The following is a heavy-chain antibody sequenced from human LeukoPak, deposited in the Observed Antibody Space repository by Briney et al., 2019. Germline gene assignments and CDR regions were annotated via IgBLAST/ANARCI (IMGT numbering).Heavy chain of an antibody. CDR3: ARDRDVVVPAADGDYYYYYMDV. CDR1: GGSISSGDYY. J-gene: IGHJ6*03. V-gene: IGHV4-30-4*08. Sequence: PSETLSLTCTVSGGSISSGDYYWSWIRQPPGKGLEWIGYIYYSGSTYYNPSLKRRVTISVDASKNQFSLKLSSVTAADTAVYYCARDRDVVVPAADGDYYYYYMDVWGKGTTVTVSS. D-gene: IGHD2-2*01. CDR2: IYYSGST.